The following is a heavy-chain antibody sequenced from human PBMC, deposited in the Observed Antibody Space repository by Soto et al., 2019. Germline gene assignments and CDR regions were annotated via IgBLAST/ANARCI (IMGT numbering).Heavy chain of an antibody. CDR3: ARVWGGAFDI. D-gene: IGHD3-10*01. Sequence: TAETLSLTCTVSGGSISSYYWSWTRQPPGKGLEWIGYIYYSGSTNYNPSLKSRVTISVDTSKNQFSLKLSSVTAADTAVYYCARVWGGAFDIWGQGTMVT. CDR2: IYYSGST. CDR1: GGSISSYY. J-gene: IGHJ3*02. V-gene: IGHV4-59*01.